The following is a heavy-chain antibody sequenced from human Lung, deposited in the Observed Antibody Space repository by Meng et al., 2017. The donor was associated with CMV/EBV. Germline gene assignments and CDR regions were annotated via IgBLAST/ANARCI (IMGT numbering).Heavy chain of an antibody. CDR1: GYTFTGYY. D-gene: IGHD3-16*01. V-gene: IGHV1-2*06. Sequence: QVQLVQAGAEVKKPGASVKFSCKASGYTFTGYYMHWVRQAPGQGLEWMGRINPNSGGANYAQKFQGRVTMTRDTSISTAYMELSRLRSDDTAVYYCAREGLVGDLRYFDLWGRGTLVTVSS. J-gene: IGHJ2*01. CDR2: INPNSGGA. CDR3: AREGLVGDLRYFDL.